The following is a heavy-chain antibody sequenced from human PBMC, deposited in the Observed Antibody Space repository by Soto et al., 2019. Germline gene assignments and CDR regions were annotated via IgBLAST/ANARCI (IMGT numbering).Heavy chain of an antibody. CDR3: ARDTAKPHYYYMDV. D-gene: IGHD6-25*01. CDR2: IKQDGSEK. J-gene: IGHJ6*03. Sequence: EVQLVESGGGLVQPGGSLRLSCAASGFTFSSYWMSWVRQAPGKGLEWVANIKQDGSEKYYVDSVKGRFTISRENAKNSLYLQMNSLRAEDTAVYYCARDTAKPHYYYMDVWGKGTTVTVSS. V-gene: IGHV3-7*01. CDR1: GFTFSSYW.